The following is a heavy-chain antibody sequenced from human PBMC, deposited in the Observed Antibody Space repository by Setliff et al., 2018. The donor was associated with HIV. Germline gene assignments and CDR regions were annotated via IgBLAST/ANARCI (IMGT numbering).Heavy chain of an antibody. J-gene: IGHJ4*02. CDR3: ARLDFFDSSTYPPYDS. CDR2: ISSSSSPI. V-gene: IGHV3-48*04. D-gene: IGHD3-22*01. Sequence: PGESLTLSCAASGFSFSDYHMNWVRQAPGKGLEWISFISSSSSPIYYADSVKGRFTISRDNAENSLFLQMNSLRAEDTAMYYCARLDFFDSSTYPPYDSWGQGTLVTVSS. CDR1: GFSFSDYH.